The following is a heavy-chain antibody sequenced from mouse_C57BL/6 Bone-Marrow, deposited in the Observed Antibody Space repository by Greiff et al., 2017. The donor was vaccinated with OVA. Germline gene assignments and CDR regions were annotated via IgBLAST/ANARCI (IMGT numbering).Heavy chain of an antibody. CDR2: ISYDGSN. V-gene: IGHV3-6*01. J-gene: IGHJ4*01. CDR3: ARAAIDYAMDY. CDR1: GYSITSGYY. Sequence: EVQLQESGPGLVKPSQSLSLTCSVTGYSITSGYYWNWIRQFPGNKREWMGYISYDGSNYYNPSLKNRISITRDTSKNQFFLKLNSVTTEDTATYYCARAAIDYAMDYWGQGTSVTVSS.